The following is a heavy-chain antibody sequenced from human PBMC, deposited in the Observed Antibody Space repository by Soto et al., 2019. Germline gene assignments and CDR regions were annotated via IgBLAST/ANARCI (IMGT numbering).Heavy chain of an antibody. J-gene: IGHJ5*01. CDR3: TRSYGAETFDF. D-gene: IGHD3-10*01. V-gene: IGHV1-8*02. CDR1: GYTFNNYD. CDR2: MNPNSNNT. Sequence: ASVKVSCKASGYTFNNYDIHWVRQAPGHGRGWMGWMNPNSNNTGYAQNFRGRVTMTQNTAIGTAYMELSSLRSDDTATYYCTRSYGAETFDFWGQGTRVTVSS.